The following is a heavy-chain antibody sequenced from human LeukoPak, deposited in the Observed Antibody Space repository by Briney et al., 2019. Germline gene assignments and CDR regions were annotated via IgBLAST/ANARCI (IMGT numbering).Heavy chain of an antibody. CDR3: ARDVLRYFDWFNSDWFDP. CDR2: ISSSSSCI. Sequence: PGGSLRLSCAASGFTFSSYSMNWVRQAPGKGLEWVSSISSSSSCIYYADSVKGRFTISRDNAKNSLYLQMNSLRAEDTAVYYCARDVLRYFDWFNSDWFDPWGQGTLVTVSS. D-gene: IGHD3-9*01. J-gene: IGHJ5*02. V-gene: IGHV3-21*01. CDR1: GFTFSSYS.